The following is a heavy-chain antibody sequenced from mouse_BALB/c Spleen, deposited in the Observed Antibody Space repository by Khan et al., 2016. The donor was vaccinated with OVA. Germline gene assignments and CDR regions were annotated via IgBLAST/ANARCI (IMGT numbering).Heavy chain of an antibody. Sequence: VQLQQSGPGLVKPSQSLSLTCTVTGYSITSGYGWNWIRQFPGNKLEWMGYISYSGSTNYNPSLKSRISITRDTSKNQFFLELNSVTTEDTATYYWARTARITYWGQGTTLTVSS. CDR3: ARTARITY. J-gene: IGHJ2*01. V-gene: IGHV3-2*02. CDR1: GYSITSGYG. CDR2: ISYSGST. D-gene: IGHD3-3*01.